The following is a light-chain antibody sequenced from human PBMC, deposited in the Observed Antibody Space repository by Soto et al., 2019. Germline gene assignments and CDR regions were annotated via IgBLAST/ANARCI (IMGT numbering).Light chain of an antibody. CDR2: EVS. CDR3: CSYAGSSYV. V-gene: IGLV2-23*02. Sequence: SALTQPASVSGSPGQSMTISCTGTSSDVGSYNLVSWYQQHPGKAPKLMIYEVSKRPSGVSNRFSGSKSGNTASLTISGLQAEDEADYYCCSYAGSSYVFGTGTKVTVL. J-gene: IGLJ1*01. CDR1: SSDVGSYNL.